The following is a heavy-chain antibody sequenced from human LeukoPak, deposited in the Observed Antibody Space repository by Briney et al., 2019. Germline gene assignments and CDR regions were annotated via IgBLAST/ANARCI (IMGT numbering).Heavy chain of an antibody. Sequence: GESLRLSCAVSGFTVTVNYMSWVRQAPGKGLEWVSIIYKSGTISYADSVKGGFIISRDSSTNTLSLQMTSLRAEDTAVYYCAADFYTSYHLGYWGQGTLVTVSS. CDR1: GFTVTVNY. J-gene: IGHJ4*02. CDR2: IYKSGTI. CDR3: AADFYTSYHLGY. V-gene: IGHV3-66*01. D-gene: IGHD3-16*01.